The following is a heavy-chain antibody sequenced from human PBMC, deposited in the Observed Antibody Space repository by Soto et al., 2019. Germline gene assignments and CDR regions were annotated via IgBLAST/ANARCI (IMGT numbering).Heavy chain of an antibody. J-gene: IGHJ1*01. Sequence: QVQLQESGPGLVTPSQTLSLTCTVSGGSISGGYYWSWIRQHPGKGLEWIGYIYFSGATYYNPSLKSRVTISVDTSKNQFSLKLSSVTAADTAMYYCARDVGDFAGALEVWGQGTLVTVSS. V-gene: IGHV4-31*03. CDR2: IYFSGAT. D-gene: IGHD4-17*01. CDR3: ARDVGDFAGALEV. CDR1: GGSISGGYY.